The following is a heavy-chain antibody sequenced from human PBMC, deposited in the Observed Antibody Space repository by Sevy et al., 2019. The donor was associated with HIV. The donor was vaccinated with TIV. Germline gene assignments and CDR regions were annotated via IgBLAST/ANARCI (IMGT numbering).Heavy chain of an antibody. V-gene: IGHV4-38-2*01. Sequence: SETLSLTCAVSSYSVGSDNYWGWIRQSPGKGLEWIGIIYRSGTTYYNPSLKSLVTISVDTSKNQFSLKLSSVTASDTAVYFCARALGMATFGQIRFDSWGQGTLVTVSS. CDR2: IYRSGTT. CDR1: SYSVGSDNY. D-gene: IGHD5-12*01. CDR3: ARALGMATFGQIRFDS. J-gene: IGHJ5*01.